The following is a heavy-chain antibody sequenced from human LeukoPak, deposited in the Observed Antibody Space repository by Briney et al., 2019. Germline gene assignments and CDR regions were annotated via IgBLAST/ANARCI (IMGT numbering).Heavy chain of an antibody. D-gene: IGHD3-16*01. CDR1: GFAFGVHA. V-gene: IGHV3-23*01. J-gene: IGHJ5*02. Sequence: GGSLRLSCVGSGFAFGVHAMSWVRQAPGKGPEWVATIGSGADLFYAESVKGRFTISRDDPRNTVWLQMNSLRAEDTALYYCAKDWTPHNRVYDCLDAWGQGAQVTVSS. CDR3: AKDWTPHNRVYDCLDA. CDR2: IGSGADL.